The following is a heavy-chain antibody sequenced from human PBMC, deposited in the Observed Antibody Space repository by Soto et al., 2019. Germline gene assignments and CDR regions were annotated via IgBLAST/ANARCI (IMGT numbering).Heavy chain of an antibody. D-gene: IGHD6-13*01. CDR3: RSSSRYSTDV. J-gene: IGHJ6*02. CDR2: IYGTGNT. CDR1: GGSISSYY. V-gene: IGHV4-39*01. Sequence: SETLSLTCTVSGGSISSYYWGWIRQPPGKGLEWIGSIYGTGNTYYNPSLKGRVTISADTSKNQFSLNLISVTAADTAVYYCRSSSRYSTDVWGQGATVTVSS.